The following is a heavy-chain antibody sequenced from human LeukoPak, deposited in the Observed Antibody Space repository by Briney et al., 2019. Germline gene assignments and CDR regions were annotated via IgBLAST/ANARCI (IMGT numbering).Heavy chain of an antibody. CDR1: GFTFSSYW. V-gene: IGHV3-74*01. CDR3: ARVGSGWYGGLYYFDN. J-gene: IGHJ4*02. D-gene: IGHD6-19*01. Sequence: GGSLRLSCAASGFTFSSYWMHWVRQAPGKGLVWVSRINSDGSSTTYADSVKGRFTISRDNAKNTLYLQMNSLRAEDTAVYYCARVGSGWYGGLYYFDNWGQGTLVTVSS. CDR2: INSDGSST.